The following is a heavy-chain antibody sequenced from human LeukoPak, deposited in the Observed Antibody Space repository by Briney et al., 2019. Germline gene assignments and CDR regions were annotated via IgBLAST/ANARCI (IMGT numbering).Heavy chain of an antibody. J-gene: IGHJ4*02. D-gene: IGHD3-22*01. V-gene: IGHV4-34*01. CDR3: ARRWNYDSSGYYRD. Sequence: SETLSLTCAVYGGSFSGYYWSWIRQPPGEGLEWIGEINHSGSTNYNPSLKSRVTISVDTSKNQFSLKLSSVTAADTAVYYCARRWNYDSSGYYRDWGQGTLVTVPS. CDR2: INHSGST. CDR1: GGSFSGYY.